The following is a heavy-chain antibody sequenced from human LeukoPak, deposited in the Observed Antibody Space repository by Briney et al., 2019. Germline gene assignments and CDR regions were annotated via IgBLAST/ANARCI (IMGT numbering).Heavy chain of an antibody. V-gene: IGHV1-18*01. J-gene: IGHJ4*02. CDR1: GYSFVGYG. CDR3: ARATLDILTGYYMNFDY. CDR2: FNPENGNT. Sequence: ASVKVSCKASGYSFVGYGITWVRQAPGQGLEWMGWFNPENGNTNYAQKVQGRVTMTADTSTSTSYMELRSLRSDDTAVYYCARATLDILTGYYMNFDYWAREPWSPSPQ. D-gene: IGHD3-9*01.